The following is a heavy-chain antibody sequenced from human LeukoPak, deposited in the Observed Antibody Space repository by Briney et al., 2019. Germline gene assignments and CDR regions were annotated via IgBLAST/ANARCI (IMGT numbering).Heavy chain of an antibody. D-gene: IGHD2-2*01. CDR3: ARVKVVVVVPAAIFDY. Sequence: VASVRVSCKASGYTFTGYYMHWVRQAPGQGLEWMGWINPNSGGTNYAQKFQGRVTMTRDTSISTAYMELSRLRSDDTAVYYCARVKVVVVVPAAIFDYWGQGTLVTVSS. CDR1: GYTFTGYY. CDR2: INPNSGGT. V-gene: IGHV1-2*02. J-gene: IGHJ4*02.